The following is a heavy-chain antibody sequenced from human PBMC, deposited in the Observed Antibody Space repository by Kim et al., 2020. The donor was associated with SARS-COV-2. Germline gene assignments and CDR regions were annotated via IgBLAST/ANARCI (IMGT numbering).Heavy chain of an antibody. Sequence: SLTSRVTISVDTSKNQVSLKLSSVTAADTAVYYCAIEYSSSSGRVDYFDYWGQGTLVTVSS. CDR3: AIEYSSSSGRVDYFDY. V-gene: IGHV4-39*02. D-gene: IGHD6-6*01. J-gene: IGHJ4*02.